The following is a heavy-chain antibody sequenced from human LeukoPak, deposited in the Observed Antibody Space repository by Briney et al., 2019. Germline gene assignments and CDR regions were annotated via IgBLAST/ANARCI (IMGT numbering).Heavy chain of an antibody. CDR2: ISSSGSTI. CDR3: ARETPYDILTGYYNYYYYYGMDV. V-gene: IGHV3-48*03. CDR1: GFTFSSYE. J-gene: IGHJ6*04. Sequence: PGGSPRLSCAASGFTFSSYEMNWVRQAPGKGLEWVSYISSSGSTIYYADSVKGRFTISRDNAKNSLYLQMNSLRAEDTAVYYCARETPYDILTGYYNYYYYYGMDVWGKGTTVTVSS. D-gene: IGHD3-9*01.